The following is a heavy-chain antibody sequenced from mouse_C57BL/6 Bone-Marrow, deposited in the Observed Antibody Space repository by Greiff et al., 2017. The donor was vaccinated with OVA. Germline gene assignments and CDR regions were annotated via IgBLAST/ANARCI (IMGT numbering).Heavy chain of an antibody. CDR1: GFNIKDDY. J-gene: IGHJ1*03. CDR2: IDPENGDT. V-gene: IGHV14-4*01. D-gene: IGHD1-1*01. Sequence: VQLKQSGAELVRPGASVKLSCTASGFNIKDDYMHWVKQRPEQGLEWIGWIDPENGDTEYASKFQGKATITADTSSNTAYLQLSSLTSEDTAVYYCTTGSSCTYWYFEVWGTGTTVTVSS. CDR3: TTGSSCTYWYFEV.